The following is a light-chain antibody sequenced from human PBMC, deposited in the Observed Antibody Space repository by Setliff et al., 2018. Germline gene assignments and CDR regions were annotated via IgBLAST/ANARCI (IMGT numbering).Light chain of an antibody. J-gene: IGLJ1*01. CDR2: SNN. CDR1: SSNIGSNT. V-gene: IGLV1-44*01. Sequence: QSALTQPPSASGTPAQRVTISCSGSSSNIGSNTVNWYQQLPGTAPKLLIYSNNQRPSGVPDRFSGSKSGTSASLAISGLQSEDEADYYCVTWDANLSAYVFGTGTRSPS. CDR3: VTWDANLSAYV.